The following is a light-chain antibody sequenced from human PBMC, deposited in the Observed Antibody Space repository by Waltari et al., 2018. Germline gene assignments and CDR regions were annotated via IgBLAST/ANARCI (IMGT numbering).Light chain of an antibody. CDR2: TNT. Sequence: SCTGSSSNIGAGYDVHWYRHLPGTAPKLLIYTNTNRPSGVPDRFSGSKSGTSASLAITGLQAEDETDYYCLCYDSSLSGWVFGGGTKLTVL. J-gene: IGLJ3*02. CDR1: SSNIGAGYD. CDR3: LCYDSSLSGWV. V-gene: IGLV1-40*01.